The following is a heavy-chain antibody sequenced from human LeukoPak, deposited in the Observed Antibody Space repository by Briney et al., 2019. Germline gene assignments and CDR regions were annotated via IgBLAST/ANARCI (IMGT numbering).Heavy chain of an antibody. CDR3: ARENYYDSSGYYGYYYGMDV. J-gene: IGHJ6*02. V-gene: IGHV4-59*01. CDR2: IYYSGST. CDR1: GGSISSYY. Sequence: PSETLSLTCTVSGGSISSYYWSWIRQPPGKGLEWIGYIYYSGSTNYNPSLKSRVTISVDTSKNQFSLKLSSVTAADTAVYYCARENYYDSSGYYGYYYGMDVWGQGTTVTVSS. D-gene: IGHD3-22*01.